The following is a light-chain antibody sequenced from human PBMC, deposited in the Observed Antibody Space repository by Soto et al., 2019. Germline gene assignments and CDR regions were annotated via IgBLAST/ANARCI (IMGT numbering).Light chain of an antibody. J-gene: IGLJ1*01. CDR3: AAWDGSLKEYV. CDR1: SSDVGSYNY. Sequence: QSALTQPRSVSGSPGQSVTISCTGTSSDVGSYNYVSWYQQHPGKAPKLMIYDVSKRPSGVPDRFSGSKSGNTASLTISGLQSEDEADYYCAAWDGSLKEYVFGTGTKVTVL. V-gene: IGLV2-11*01. CDR2: DVS.